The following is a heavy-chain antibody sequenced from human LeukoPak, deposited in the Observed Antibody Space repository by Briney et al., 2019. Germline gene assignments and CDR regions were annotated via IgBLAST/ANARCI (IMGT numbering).Heavy chain of an antibody. J-gene: IGHJ6*02. V-gene: IGHV4-4*02. D-gene: IGHD3-3*01. CDR3: ARVATYYGFSCGMDV. Sequence: SGTLSLTCAVSGRSISNSNWWSWVRQPPGKGLEWIGEIYHSGSTNYNPSLKSRVTISVDKSKNQFSLKLSSVNAADTAVYYCARVATYYGFSCGMDVWGQGTTVTVSS. CDR1: GRSISNSNW. CDR2: IYHSGST.